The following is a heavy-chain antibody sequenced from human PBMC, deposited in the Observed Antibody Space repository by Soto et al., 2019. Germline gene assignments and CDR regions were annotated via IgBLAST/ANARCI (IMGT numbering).Heavy chain of an antibody. CDR2: IYYSGST. J-gene: IGHJ5*02. CDR1: GGSIISSSYY. CDR3: ARQGTWIRTVCFDP. D-gene: IGHD5-18*01. V-gene: IGHV4-39*01. Sequence: SETLSLTCTVSGGSIISSSYYWGWIRQPPGKGLEWIGSIYYSGSTYYNPSLKSRVTISVDTSKNQFSLKLSSVTAADTAVYYCARQGTWIRTVCFDPWGQGTLVTVSS.